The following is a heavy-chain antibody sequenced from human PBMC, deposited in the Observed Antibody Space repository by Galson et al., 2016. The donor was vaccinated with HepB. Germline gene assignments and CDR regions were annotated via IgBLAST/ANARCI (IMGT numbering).Heavy chain of an antibody. CDR3: TRRRGSGSHDY. Sequence: SLRLSCAASGFTFSSYGMPWVRQAPGKGLEWVAVIWFDGSNKNYVDSVRGRFTISRDNAKNSLYLQMNSLRAEDTAVYYCTRRRGSGSHDYWGQGTLVTVSS. D-gene: IGHD3-10*01. CDR1: GFTFSSYG. J-gene: IGHJ4*02. CDR2: IWFDGSNK. V-gene: IGHV3-33*01.